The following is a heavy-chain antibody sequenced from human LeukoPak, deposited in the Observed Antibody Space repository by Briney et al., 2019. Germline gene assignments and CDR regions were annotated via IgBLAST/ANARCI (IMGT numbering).Heavy chain of an antibody. D-gene: IGHD2-2*01. V-gene: IGHV1-69*13. Sequence: GASVKVSCKASGGTFSSYAISWVRQAPGQGLEWMGGIIPIFGTANYAQKFQGRVTITADESTSTAYMELSSLRSEDTAVYYCARDRGSQLLESSNWFDPWGQGTLVTVSS. CDR2: IIPIFGTA. CDR3: ARDRGSQLLESSNWFDP. J-gene: IGHJ5*02. CDR1: GGTFSSYA.